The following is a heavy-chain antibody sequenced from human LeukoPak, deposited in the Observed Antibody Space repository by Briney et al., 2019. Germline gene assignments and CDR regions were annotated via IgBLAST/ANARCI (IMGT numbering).Heavy chain of an antibody. Sequence: TGGSLRLSCAASGFTFSSYAMSWVHQAPGKGLEWVSAISGSGGSTYYADSVKGRFTISRDNSKNTLYLQMNSLRAEDTAVYYCAKGPYYDILTGYYTYFDYWGQGTLVTVSS. V-gene: IGHV3-23*01. CDR3: AKGPYYDILTGYYTYFDY. J-gene: IGHJ4*02. CDR2: ISGSGGST. CDR1: GFTFSSYA. D-gene: IGHD3-9*01.